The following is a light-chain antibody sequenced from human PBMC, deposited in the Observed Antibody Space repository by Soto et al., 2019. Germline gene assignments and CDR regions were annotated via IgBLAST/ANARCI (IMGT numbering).Light chain of an antibody. J-gene: IGLJ2*01. V-gene: IGLV2-14*01. CDR1: SSDVGGYDY. CDR3: SSYTTSTSFIL. Sequence: QSALTQPASVSGSPGQSITISCTGTSSDVGGYDYVSWYQHHPGKAPKLTIYEVSNRPSGVSNRFSGSKSGNTASLTISGLQAEDEAYYYCSSYTTSTSFILFGGGTKLTVL. CDR2: EVS.